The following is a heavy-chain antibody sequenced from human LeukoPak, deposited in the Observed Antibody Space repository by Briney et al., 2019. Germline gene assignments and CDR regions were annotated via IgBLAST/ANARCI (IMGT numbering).Heavy chain of an antibody. D-gene: IGHD2/OR15-2a*01. V-gene: IGHV4-4*07. CDR3: ARDFSSENWFDT. CDR2: VYSNGNT. CDR1: GDSVSTYS. Sequence: SETLSLTCTVFGDSVSTYSWSWIRQPAGEGLEWIGRVYSNGNTNYNPSLKSRVTLSTDRSKNQVSLKLTSVTAADTATYYCARDFSSENWFDTWGQGTLVTVSS. J-gene: IGHJ5*02.